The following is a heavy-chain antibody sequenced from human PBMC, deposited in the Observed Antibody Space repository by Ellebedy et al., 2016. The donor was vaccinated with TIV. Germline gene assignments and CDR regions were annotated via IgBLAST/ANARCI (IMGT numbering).Heavy chain of an antibody. CDR2: TNNGGGRT. V-gene: IGHV3-23*01. CDR3: AKNRGDASPAPMD. CDR1: GFTFASHA. Sequence: GESLKIYCAASGFTFASHAMSWVRQAQGKGLEWVPATNNGGGRTYYAVSVKGRFTISRDNSNNTLYLQMTSLRAGDTSMYYCAKNRGDASPAPMDWGQGTLVTVSS. J-gene: IGHJ4*02. D-gene: IGHD3-10*01.